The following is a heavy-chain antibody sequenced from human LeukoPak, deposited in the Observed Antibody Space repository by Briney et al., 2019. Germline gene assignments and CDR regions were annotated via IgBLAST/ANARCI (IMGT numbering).Heavy chain of an antibody. CDR3: ARLGYCSGGSCATVDY. J-gene: IGHJ4*02. D-gene: IGHD2-15*01. V-gene: IGHV3-21*01. Sequence: GGSLRLSCAASGFTFSSYSMNWVRQAPGQGLEWVSSISSSSSYIYYADSVKGRFTISRDNAKNSLYLQMNSLRAEDTAVYYCARLGYCSGGSCATVDYWGQGTLVTVSS. CDR2: ISSSSSYI. CDR1: GFTFSSYS.